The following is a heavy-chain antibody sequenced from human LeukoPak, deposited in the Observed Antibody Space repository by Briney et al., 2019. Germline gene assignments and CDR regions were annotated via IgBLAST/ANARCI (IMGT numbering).Heavy chain of an antibody. CDR1: GYIFTSYW. CDR2: IYPGDSDT. V-gene: IGHV5-51*01. Sequence: GESLNSSCKGSGYIFTSYWIGWVRQMPGKGLEWMGIIYPGDSDTRYSPSFQGQVTISADKYISTAYLQWSSLKPSDTAMFYCARQPDSSGSPLYWGQGTLVCVSS. CDR3: ARQPDSSGSPLY. D-gene: IGHD3-22*01. J-gene: IGHJ4*02.